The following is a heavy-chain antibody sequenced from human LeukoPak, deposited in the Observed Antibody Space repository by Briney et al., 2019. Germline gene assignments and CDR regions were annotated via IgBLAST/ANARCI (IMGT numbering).Heavy chain of an antibody. Sequence: PGGSLRLSCAASGFTFSSYAMGWVRQAPGKGLEWVSGINGSGGSTNYADSVKGRFTISRDNSKNTVYLQMNSLRAEDTAVYYCAKGAPIYDILTRYYSPGCWGQGTLVSVSS. D-gene: IGHD3-9*01. J-gene: IGHJ4*02. CDR2: INGSGGST. CDR1: GFTFSSYA. CDR3: AKGAPIYDILTRYYSPGC. V-gene: IGHV3-23*01.